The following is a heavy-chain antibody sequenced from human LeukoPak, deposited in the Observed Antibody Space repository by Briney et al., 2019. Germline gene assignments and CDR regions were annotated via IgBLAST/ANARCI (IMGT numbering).Heavy chain of an antibody. CDR2: ISGSGRTI. CDR1: GFTFSSYE. D-gene: IGHD3-3*01. J-gene: IGHJ6*03. CDR3: ARVRFNYYYMDV. V-gene: IGHV3-48*03. Sequence: GGSLRLSCAASGFTFSSYEMNWVRQAPGKGLEWVSHISGSGRTIYYADSVKGRFTISRDNAKNSLYLQMNSLRAEDTAVYYCARVRFNYYYMDVWGKGTTVAVSS.